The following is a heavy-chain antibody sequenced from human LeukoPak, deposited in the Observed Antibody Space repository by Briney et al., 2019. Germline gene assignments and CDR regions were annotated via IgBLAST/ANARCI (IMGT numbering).Heavy chain of an antibody. Sequence: PGGSLRLSCAASGFTFSSYSMNWVRQAPGKGLEWVSSISSSSSYIYYAGSVKGRFTISRDNAKNSLYLQMNSLRAEDTAVYYCAGYVFSYYGILTGADAFDIWGQGTMVTVSS. CDR3: AGYVFSYYGILTGADAFDI. CDR2: ISSSSSYI. V-gene: IGHV3-21*01. D-gene: IGHD3-9*01. CDR1: GFTFSSYS. J-gene: IGHJ3*02.